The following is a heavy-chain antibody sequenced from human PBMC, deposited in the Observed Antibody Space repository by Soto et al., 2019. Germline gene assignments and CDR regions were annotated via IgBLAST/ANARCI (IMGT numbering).Heavy chain of an antibody. V-gene: IGHV3-33*01. Sequence: QVHLVESGGGVVQPGRSLRLSCAASGFTFSRYGMHWVRQAPGKGLEWVAVIWYDGTNKYYADSVKGRFTISRDNSKNTMFLQMNSLRAEDTAVYYCAREYCSSGSCYYYFDYWGQGTLVTVSS. D-gene: IGHD2-15*01. CDR2: IWYDGTNK. CDR3: AREYCSSGSCYYYFDY. J-gene: IGHJ4*02. CDR1: GFTFSRYG.